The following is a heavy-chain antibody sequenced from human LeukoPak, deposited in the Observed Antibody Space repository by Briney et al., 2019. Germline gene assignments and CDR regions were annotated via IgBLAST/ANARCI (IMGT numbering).Heavy chain of an antibody. CDR3: ARAVVVTGSLDY. J-gene: IGHJ4*02. CDR2: IRYDESIQ. D-gene: IGHD2-21*02. Sequence: GGSLRLSCAASGFTFSDFGMHWVRQAPGKGLEWVAFIRYDESIQYYADSVKGRFTISRDNSENTLYLQMNSLRAEDTAVYYCARAVVVTGSLDYWGQGTLVTVSS. CDR1: GFTFSDFG. V-gene: IGHV3-30*02.